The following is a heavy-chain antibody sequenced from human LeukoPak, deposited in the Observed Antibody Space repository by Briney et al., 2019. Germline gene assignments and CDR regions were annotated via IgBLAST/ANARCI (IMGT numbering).Heavy chain of an antibody. Sequence: GASVKVSCKAPGYTFTAYYLHWVRQAPGQGLEWMGWINLNTGGTNYGQKFQGRVTMTRDTSISTAYMELSSLRSEDTAVYYCASSRSGWYDNDYWGQGTLVTVSS. J-gene: IGHJ4*02. V-gene: IGHV1-2*02. D-gene: IGHD6-19*01. CDR2: INLNTGGT. CDR3: ASSRSGWYDNDY. CDR1: GYTFTAYY.